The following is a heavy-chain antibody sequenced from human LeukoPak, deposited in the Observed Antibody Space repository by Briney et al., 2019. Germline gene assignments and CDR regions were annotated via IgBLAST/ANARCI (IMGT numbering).Heavy chain of an antibody. Sequence: PSETLSLTCTVSGGSISSYYWSWIRQPPGKGLEWIGYIYYSGSTNYNPSLKSRVTISVDTSKNQFSLKLSSVTAADTAVYYCARAYRGRVVDYWGQGTLVTVSS. D-gene: IGHD1-26*01. CDR2: IYYSGST. CDR1: GGSISSYY. CDR3: ARAYRGRVVDY. V-gene: IGHV4-59*01. J-gene: IGHJ4*02.